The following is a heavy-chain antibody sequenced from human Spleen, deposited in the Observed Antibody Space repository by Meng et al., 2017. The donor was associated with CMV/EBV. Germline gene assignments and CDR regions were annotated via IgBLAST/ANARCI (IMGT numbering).Heavy chain of an antibody. CDR3: ARDQSTPIVVVIARDDAFDI. J-gene: IGHJ3*02. CDR2: ISSSSSYI. Sequence: LSLTCAASEFPFSSYSMNWVRQTPGKGLEWVSSISSSSSYIYYADSVKGRFTISRDNAKKTLYLQMNSLRAEDTAVYYCARDQSTPIVVVIARDDAFDIWGQGTMVTVSS. CDR1: EFPFSSYS. D-gene: IGHD2-21*01. V-gene: IGHV3-21*01.